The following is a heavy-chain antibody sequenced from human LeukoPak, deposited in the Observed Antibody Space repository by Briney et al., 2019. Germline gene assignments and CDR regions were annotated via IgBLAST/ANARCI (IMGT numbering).Heavy chain of an antibody. Sequence: GGSLRLSCAASGFTFSSYSMNWVRQAPGKGLEWVSVVYSDGDTYYANSVRGRFTISRDNSKNTLYLQMNSLRAEDTAVYYCARDISGSYSFDYWGQGTLVTVSS. CDR2: VYSDGDT. D-gene: IGHD3-10*01. CDR1: GFTFSSYS. J-gene: IGHJ4*02. CDR3: ARDISGSYSFDY. V-gene: IGHV3-66*01.